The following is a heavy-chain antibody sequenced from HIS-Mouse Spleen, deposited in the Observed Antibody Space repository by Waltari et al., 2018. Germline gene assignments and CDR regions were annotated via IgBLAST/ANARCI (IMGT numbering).Heavy chain of an antibody. Sequence: QLQLQESGPGLVKPSETLSLTCTVSGGSISSSSSYWGWIRQPPGKGLEWIGRIYYSGSTYYNPSLKSRVTISVDTSKNQFSLKLSSVTAADTAVYYCARAPTGFLEWFDAFDIWGQGTMVTVSS. J-gene: IGHJ3*02. D-gene: IGHD3-3*01. CDR3: ARAPTGFLEWFDAFDI. V-gene: IGHV4-39*07. CDR1: GGSISSSSSY. CDR2: IYYSGST.